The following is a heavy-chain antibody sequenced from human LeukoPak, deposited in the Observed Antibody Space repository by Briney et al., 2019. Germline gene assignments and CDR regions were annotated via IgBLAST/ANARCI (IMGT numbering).Heavy chain of an antibody. CDR2: ISSSSSCI. CDR1: GLPFSSYS. CDR3: AKDFKGLTIVAAGSFDY. D-gene: IGHD6-13*01. Sequence: PGGSLRLSCAASGLPFSSYSMNWARKAPGKGLEWASSISSSSSCIYYADSVKGRFTISRDNAKNSLYLQMNSLRAEDTAVYHCAKDFKGLTIVAAGSFDYWGQGTLVTVSS. V-gene: IGHV3-21*04. J-gene: IGHJ4*02.